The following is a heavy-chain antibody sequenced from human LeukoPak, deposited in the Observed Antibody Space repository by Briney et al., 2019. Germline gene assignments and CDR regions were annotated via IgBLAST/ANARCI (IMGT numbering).Heavy chain of an antibody. CDR1: GYTFTSYD. CDR2: MNPNSGNT. Sequence: GASVKVSCKASGYTFTSYDINWVRQATGQGLEWMGWMNPNSGNTGYAQKFQGRVTMTRNTSISTAYMELSSLRSEDTAVYYCARDLEPLAVAGNNWFDPWGQGTLVTVSS. D-gene: IGHD6-19*01. J-gene: IGHJ5*02. CDR3: ARDLEPLAVAGNNWFDP. V-gene: IGHV1-8*01.